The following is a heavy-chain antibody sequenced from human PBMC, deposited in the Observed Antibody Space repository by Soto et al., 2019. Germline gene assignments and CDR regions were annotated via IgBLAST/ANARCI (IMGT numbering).Heavy chain of an antibody. Sequence: PSETLSLTCAVYGGSFSGYYWSWIRQPPGKGLEWIGEINHSGSTNYNPSLKSRVTISVDTSKNQFSLKLSSVTAADTAVYYCARGGGIAAAGTGFDPWGQGILVTVSS. CDR1: GGSFSGYY. J-gene: IGHJ5*02. CDR2: INHSGST. V-gene: IGHV4-34*01. CDR3: ARGGGIAAAGTGFDP. D-gene: IGHD6-13*01.